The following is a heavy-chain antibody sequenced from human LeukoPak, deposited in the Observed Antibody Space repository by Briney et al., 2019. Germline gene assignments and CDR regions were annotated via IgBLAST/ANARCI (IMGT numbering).Heavy chain of an antibody. CDR2: MNLDGSER. D-gene: IGHD1-26*01. V-gene: IGHV3-7*01. J-gene: IGHJ4*02. CDR1: GFTFSSYW. CDR3: ARDRGTYSDY. Sequence: RGSLRLSCAASGFTFSSYWMSWVRQAPGKGLEWVANMNLDGSERYYVDSVKGRFTISRDNAKNSLYLQMNSLRADDTAVYYCARDRGTYSDYWGQGTLVTVSS.